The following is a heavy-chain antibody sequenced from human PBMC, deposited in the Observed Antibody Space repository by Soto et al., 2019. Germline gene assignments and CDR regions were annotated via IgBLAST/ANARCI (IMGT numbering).Heavy chain of an antibody. J-gene: IGHJ4*02. CDR3: VRGDNWSDEASDY. Sequence: GGSLRLSCAASGFTFSSYWMHWVRQAPGKGLVWVSRIKNDGSGTYYAGSVEGRFTISRDNAQNAVYLQMNSLRAEDTAVYYCVRGDNWSDEASDYWGQGTLVTAPQ. D-gene: IGHD1-1*01. V-gene: IGHV3-74*01. CDR1: GFTFSSYW. CDR2: IKNDGSGT.